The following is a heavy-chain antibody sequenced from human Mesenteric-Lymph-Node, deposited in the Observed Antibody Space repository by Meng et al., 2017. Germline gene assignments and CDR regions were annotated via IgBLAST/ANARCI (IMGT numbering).Heavy chain of an antibody. CDR3: ARHVYGDSYGF. D-gene: IGHD4-17*01. CDR1: GGSLDNSDYF. Sequence: QLQLQGPGPGLVKPSETLSLTCTVSGGSLDNSDYFRDWIRQPPGKGLEWIGSVRYSGTAYYNPSLTSRVTISVDTSKNQFSLNLSSLTAADTAVYYCARHVYGDSYGFWGQGTLVTVSS. J-gene: IGHJ4*02. CDR2: VRYSGTA. V-gene: IGHV4-39*01.